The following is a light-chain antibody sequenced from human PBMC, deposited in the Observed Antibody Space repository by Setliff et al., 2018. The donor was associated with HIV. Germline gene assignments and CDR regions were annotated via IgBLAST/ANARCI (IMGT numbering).Light chain of an antibody. CDR2: DVS. Sequence: QSVLTQPASVSGSPGQSITISCAGTSSGVGSSNYVSWYQQHAGKAPKLLIYDVSNRPSGVSNRFSASKSANTASLTISGLQVEDEADYYCSSYTSSSTVLFGGGTKVTVL. J-gene: IGLJ2*01. CDR1: SSGVGSSNY. V-gene: IGLV2-14*03. CDR3: SSYTSSSTVL.